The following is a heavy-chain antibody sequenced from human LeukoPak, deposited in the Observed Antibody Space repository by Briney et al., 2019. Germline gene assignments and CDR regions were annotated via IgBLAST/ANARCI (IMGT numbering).Heavy chain of an antibody. J-gene: IGHJ4*02. CDR2: IWYDGSNK. V-gene: IGHV3-33*01. D-gene: IGHD3-10*01. CDR3: ARERGVIYFDY. Sequence: GGSLRLSCAASGFTFSGYGMHWVRQAPGKGLEWVAVIWYDGSNKYYADSVKGRFTISRDNSKNTLYLQMNSLRAEDTAVYYCARERGVIYFDYWGQGTLVTVSS. CDR1: GFTFSGYG.